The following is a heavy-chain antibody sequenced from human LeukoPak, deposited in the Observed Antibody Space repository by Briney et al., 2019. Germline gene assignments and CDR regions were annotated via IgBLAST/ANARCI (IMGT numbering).Heavy chain of an antibody. D-gene: IGHD3-22*01. Sequence: SETLSLTCTVSGGSISSYYWSWIRQPPGKGLEWIGYIYYSGSTNYNPSLKSRVTISVDTSKNQFSLKLSSVTAADTAVYYCAGNYYDRSGYYQFDYWGQGTLVTVSS. CDR2: IYYSGST. J-gene: IGHJ4*02. CDR1: GGSISSYY. V-gene: IGHV4-59*08. CDR3: AGNYYDRSGYYQFDY.